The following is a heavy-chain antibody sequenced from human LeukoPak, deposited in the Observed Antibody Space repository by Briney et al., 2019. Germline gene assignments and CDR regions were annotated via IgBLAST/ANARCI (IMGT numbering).Heavy chain of an antibody. CDR1: GFTFSSYS. J-gene: IGHJ4*02. CDR3: ARLVWDTTMADGDIDS. D-gene: IGHD5-18*01. CDR2: ISSTSTYI. Sequence: GGSLRLSCAASGFTFSSYSMNWVRQAPGKGLEWVSSISSTSTYIYYADSVKGRFTISRDNAKNSLYLQMNSLRAEDTAMYYCARLVWDTTMADGDIDSWGQGTLLIVSS. V-gene: IGHV3-21*01.